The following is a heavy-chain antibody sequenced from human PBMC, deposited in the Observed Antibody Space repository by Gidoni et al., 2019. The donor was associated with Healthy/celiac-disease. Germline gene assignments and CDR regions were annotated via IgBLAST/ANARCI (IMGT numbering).Heavy chain of an antibody. V-gene: IGHV3-7*03. J-gene: IGHJ5*02. CDR1: GFTFSSYG. CDR2: IKQDGSEK. CDR3: ARGEDSSSWMEFDP. Sequence: EVQLVESGGGLVQPGGSLRLSCAASGFTFSSYGMSWVRQAPGKGLEWVANIKQDGSEKYYVDSVKGRFTISRDNAKNSLYLQMNSLRAEDTAVYYCARGEDSSSWMEFDPWGQGTLVTVSS. D-gene: IGHD6-13*01.